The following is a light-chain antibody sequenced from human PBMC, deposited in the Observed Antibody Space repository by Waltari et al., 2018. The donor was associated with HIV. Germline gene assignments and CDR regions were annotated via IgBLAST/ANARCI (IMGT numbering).Light chain of an antibody. J-gene: IGKJ2*03. Sequence: EIVLTQSPGTLSLSPGERGTLSCRASQTVSTTHLAWYQQKPGQAPRLLIYGASSRATGIPDRFSGSGSGTDFTLTISRLEPEDFAVYYCQHYGSSPYSFGQGTNLEFK. CDR3: QHYGSSPYS. CDR2: GAS. V-gene: IGKV3-20*01. CDR1: QTVSTTH.